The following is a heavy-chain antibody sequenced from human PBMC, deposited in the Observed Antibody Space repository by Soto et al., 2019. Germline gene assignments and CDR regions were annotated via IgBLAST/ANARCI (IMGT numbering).Heavy chain of an antibody. CDR2: FYYTGST. Sequence: SETLSLTCTVSGGSLRSFYWHWIRQSPGRGLECIGYFYYTGSTNYNPSLKSRVTMSLDTSKNQFSLKLSSVTAADTAVYYCAREPSIWGQGTLVTVSS. V-gene: IGHV4-59*12. J-gene: IGHJ4*02. CDR3: AREPSI. CDR1: GGSLRSFY.